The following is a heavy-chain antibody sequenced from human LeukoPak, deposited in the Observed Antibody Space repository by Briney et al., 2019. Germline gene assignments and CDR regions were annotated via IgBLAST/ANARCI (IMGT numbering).Heavy chain of an antibody. V-gene: IGHV3-64*01. Sequence: GGSLRLSCAASGFTFSSYAMHWFRQAPGEGLESVSAIRSNGGNKYYANSAKGRFTISRDNSKNTLYLQMGSLRAEDKVVYYCARGWYPPPTEIYFDYWGQGTLVTVSS. J-gene: IGHJ4*02. CDR3: ARGWYPPPTEIYFDY. CDR1: GFTFSSYA. CDR2: IRSNGGNK. D-gene: IGHD6-13*01.